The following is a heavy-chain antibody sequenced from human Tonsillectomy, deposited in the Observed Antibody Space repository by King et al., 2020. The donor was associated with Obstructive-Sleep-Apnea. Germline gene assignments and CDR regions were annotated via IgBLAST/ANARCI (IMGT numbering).Heavy chain of an antibody. D-gene: IGHD1-1*01. Sequence: VQLVESGGGLVQPGGSLRLSCAGSGFTFSRYWMSWVRQAPGKGLEWVANIKEDGSEKHYVDAVKGRYTISRDNAKNSLYLQMNSLRGEDTAVYYCAKDAERDWGQGTLVTVSS. CDR1: GFTFSRYW. CDR3: AKDAERD. V-gene: IGHV3-7*01. J-gene: IGHJ4*01. CDR2: IKEDGSEK.